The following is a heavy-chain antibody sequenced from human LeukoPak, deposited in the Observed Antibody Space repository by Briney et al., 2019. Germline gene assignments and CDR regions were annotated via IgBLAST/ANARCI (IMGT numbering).Heavy chain of an antibody. J-gene: IGHJ4*02. D-gene: IGHD6-19*01. CDR2: ISSSGSTI. Sequence: GGSLRLSCAASGFTFSSYEMNWVRQAPGKGLEWVSYISSSGSTIYYADSAKGRFTISRDNAKNSLYLQMNSLRAEDTAVYYCARRSGIAVAGAFDYWGQGTLVTVSS. V-gene: IGHV3-48*03. CDR3: ARRSGIAVAGAFDY. CDR1: GFTFSSYE.